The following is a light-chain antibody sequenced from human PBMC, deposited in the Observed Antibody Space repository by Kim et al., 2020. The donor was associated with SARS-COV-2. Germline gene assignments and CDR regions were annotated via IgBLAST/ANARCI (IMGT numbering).Light chain of an antibody. CDR3: LQYNRYPYT. J-gene: IGKJ2*01. V-gene: IGKV1-17*01. CDR1: QGITND. CDR2: HAS. Sequence: DIQMTQSPSSLSASVGDRVTITCRASQGITNDLGWFLQKPGKAPKCLIHHASSLKSGVPSRFSGSGFGTEFTLTISSLQPEDFATYYCLQYNRYPYTFGQGTKLEI.